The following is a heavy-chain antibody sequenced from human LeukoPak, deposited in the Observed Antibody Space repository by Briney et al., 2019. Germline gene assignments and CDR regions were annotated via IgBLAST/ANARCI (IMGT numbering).Heavy chain of an antibody. J-gene: IGHJ4*02. CDR3: ASLGVVTLY. CDR2: IYHSGST. CDR1: GGSISSGGYY. V-gene: IGHV4-30-2*01. Sequence: SETLSLTCTVSGGSISSGGYYWSWIRQPPGKGLEWIGYIYHSGSTYYNPSLKSRVTISVDRSKNQFSLKLSSVTAADTAVYYCASLGVVTLYWGQGTLVTVSS. D-gene: IGHD3-3*01.